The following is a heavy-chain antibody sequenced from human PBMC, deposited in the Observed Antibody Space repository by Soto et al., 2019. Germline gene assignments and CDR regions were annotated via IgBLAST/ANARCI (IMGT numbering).Heavy chain of an antibody. CDR2: ISAYNGNT. D-gene: IGHD2-15*01. V-gene: IGHV1-18*01. Sequence: QVQLVQSGAEVKKPGASVKVSCKASGYTFTSYGISWVRQAPGQGLEWMGWISAYNGNTNYAQKLQGRVTMTTDTATSTAYMELGSLRSDDTAVYYCARSDIVVVVAATPQGYYYGMDVWGQGTTVTVSS. CDR1: GYTFTSYG. CDR3: ARSDIVVVVAATPQGYYYGMDV. J-gene: IGHJ6*02.